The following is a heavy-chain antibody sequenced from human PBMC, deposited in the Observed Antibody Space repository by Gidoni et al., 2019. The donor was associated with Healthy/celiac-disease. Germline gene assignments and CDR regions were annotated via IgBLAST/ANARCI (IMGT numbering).Heavy chain of an antibody. J-gene: IGHJ6*02. CDR2: ISAYKGNT. Sequence: QVQLVPSGAEVKKPGASVKVSCKASGYTFTSYGISWVRQAPGQGLEWMGWISAYKGNTNYAQKLQGRVTMTTDTSTSTAYMELRSLRSDDTAVYYCARDGVGYYYDSSGSDYGMDVWGQGTTVTVSS. CDR1: GYTFTSYG. V-gene: IGHV1-18*01. CDR3: ARDGVGYYYDSSGSDYGMDV. D-gene: IGHD3-22*01.